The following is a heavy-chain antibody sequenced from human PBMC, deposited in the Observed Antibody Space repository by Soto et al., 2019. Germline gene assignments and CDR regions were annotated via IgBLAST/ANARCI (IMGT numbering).Heavy chain of an antibody. CDR1: GFTFGSYW. CDR3: ARAGYCGPGCYYYFDY. J-gene: IGHJ4*02. D-gene: IGHD2-21*02. Sequence: GGSLRLSCAVSGFTFGSYWMNWVRLIPGKGLEWVAYIKPDGSATYYVDSVKGRFTISRDNTKNSLYLQMNSLRVEDTSVYYCARAGYCGPGCYYYFDYWGQGTLVTVSS. V-gene: IGHV3-7*01. CDR2: IKPDGSAT.